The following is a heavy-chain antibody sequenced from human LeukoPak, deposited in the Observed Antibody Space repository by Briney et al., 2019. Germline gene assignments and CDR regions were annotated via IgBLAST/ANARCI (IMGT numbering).Heavy chain of an antibody. CDR2: IYYTGDT. Sequence: PSETLSLTCSVSGDSITSSYWTWIRQPPGGGLEYIGYIYYTGDTNYNPSLKNRVTMSLDASKHQFSLRLRSVTAADTAVYYCARSTGSYWGGNWFDPWGQGTLVTVSS. V-gene: IGHV4-59*01. CDR3: ARSTGSYWGGNWFDP. D-gene: IGHD1-26*01. CDR1: GDSITSSY. J-gene: IGHJ5*02.